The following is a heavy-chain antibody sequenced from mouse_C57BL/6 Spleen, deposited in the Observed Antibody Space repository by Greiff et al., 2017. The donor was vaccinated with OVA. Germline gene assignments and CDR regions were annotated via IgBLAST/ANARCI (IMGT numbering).Heavy chain of an antibody. CDR2: IWSGGST. CDR3: ATPDGYWGYVDV. J-gene: IGHJ1*03. CDR1: GFSLTSYG. V-gene: IGHV2-2*01. D-gene: IGHD2-3*01. Sequence: VQLQQSGPGLVQPSQCLSITCTVSGFSLTSYGVHWVRQSPGKGLEWLGVIWSGGSTDYNAAFISRLSISKDNSKSQVFFKMNSLQSDDTAIYYCATPDGYWGYVDVWGTGTTGTVSS.